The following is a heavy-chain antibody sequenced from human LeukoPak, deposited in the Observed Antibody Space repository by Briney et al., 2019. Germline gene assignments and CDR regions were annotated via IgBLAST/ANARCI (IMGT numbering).Heavy chain of an antibody. J-gene: IGHJ4*02. CDR3: AKLLWFGELLAGPFDY. V-gene: IGHV3-21*01. D-gene: IGHD3-10*01. CDR2: ISSSSSYI. Sequence: GGSLRLSCAASGFTFSSYTMNWVRQAPGKGLEWVSSISSSSSYIYYADSVKGRFTNSRDNAKTSLYLQMNSLRAEDTAVYYCAKLLWFGELLAGPFDYWGQGTLVTVSS. CDR1: GFTFSSYT.